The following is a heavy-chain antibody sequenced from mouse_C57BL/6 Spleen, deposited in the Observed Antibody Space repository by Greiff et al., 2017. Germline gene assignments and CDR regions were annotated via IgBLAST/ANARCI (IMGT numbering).Heavy chain of an antibody. CDR1: GYTFTDYY. V-gene: IGHV1-19*01. CDR3: ARGGAYYSNYDAMDY. J-gene: IGHJ4*01. D-gene: IGHD2-5*01. CDR2: INPYNGGT. Sequence: EVQLQQSGPVLVKPGASVKMSCKASGYTFTDYYMNWVKQSHGKSLEWIGVINPYNGGTSYNQEFKGKATLTVDKSSSTAYMELNSLTSEDSAVYYCARGGAYYSNYDAMDYWGQGTSGTVSS.